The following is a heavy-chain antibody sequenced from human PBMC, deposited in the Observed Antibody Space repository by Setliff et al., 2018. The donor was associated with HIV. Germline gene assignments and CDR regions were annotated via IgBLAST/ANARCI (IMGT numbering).Heavy chain of an antibody. CDR1: GYSVSSGYY. V-gene: IGHV4-38-2*01. CDR2: IYYSGST. J-gene: IGHJ3*02. D-gene: IGHD5-12*01. Sequence: SETLSLTCAVSGYSVSSGYYWGWIRQPPGKGLEWIASIYYSGSTYYAPSLKSRITISVDTSKNQFSLKLTSVTAADTAVYFCARVVPREVAPGGFDIWGQGTRGT. CDR3: ARVVPREVAPGGFDI.